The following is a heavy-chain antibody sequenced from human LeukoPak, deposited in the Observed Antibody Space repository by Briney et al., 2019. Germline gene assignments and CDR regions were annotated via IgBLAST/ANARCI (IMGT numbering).Heavy chain of an antibody. V-gene: IGHV3-30*02. D-gene: IGHD3-9*01. CDR1: GFTFSSYG. Sequence: GGSLRLSCAASGFTFSSYGMHWVRQAPGKGLEWVAFIRYDGSNKYYADSVKGRFTISRDNSKNTLYLQMNSQRGEDTAVYYCAKDSRYFDWLFFDYWGQGTLVTVSS. CDR3: AKDSRYFDWLFFDY. CDR2: IRYDGSNK. J-gene: IGHJ4*02.